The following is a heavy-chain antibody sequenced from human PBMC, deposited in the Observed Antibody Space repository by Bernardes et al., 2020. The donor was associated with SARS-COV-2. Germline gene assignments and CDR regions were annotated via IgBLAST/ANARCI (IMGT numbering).Heavy chain of an antibody. Sequence: SETMSPTCAVYGGSFSGYYWTWVRQSPGRGLEWIGEIHHGGSTTYNPSFESRVVMSVDTSKNQFSLRLTSLIAADSAVYYCARGAVVVTTKTFDDWGQGTLVTVSS. CDR1: GGSFSGYY. CDR2: IHHGGST. CDR3: ARGAVVVTTKTFDD. J-gene: IGHJ4*02. V-gene: IGHV4-34*01. D-gene: IGHD2-21*02.